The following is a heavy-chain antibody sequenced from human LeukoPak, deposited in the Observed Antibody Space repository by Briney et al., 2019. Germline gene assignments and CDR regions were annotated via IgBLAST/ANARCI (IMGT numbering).Heavy chain of an antibody. CDR2: ISSSSSYI. Sequence: GGSLRLSCAASGFTLSSYSMNWVRQAPGKGLEWVSSISSSSSYIYYADSVKGRLTISRDNAKNSLYLQMNSLRAEDTAVYYCARGLRTVDYWGQGTLVTVSS. V-gene: IGHV3-21*01. J-gene: IGHJ4*02. CDR1: GFTLSSYS. D-gene: IGHD4-17*01. CDR3: ARGLRTVDY.